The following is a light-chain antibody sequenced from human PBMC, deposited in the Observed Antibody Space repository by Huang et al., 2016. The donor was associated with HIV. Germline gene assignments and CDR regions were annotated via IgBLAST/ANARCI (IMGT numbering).Light chain of an antibody. CDR1: QSLLHTNGYNY. Sequence: DIVMTQSPLSLPVTPGEPASISCRSSQSLLHTNGYNYLDWYLQKPGQSPQLLIYLGSHRATGVPDRFIGSGSGTDFTLKISRVEADEVGVYYCMEGLQTPPNTFGQGTKLEI. CDR2: LGS. J-gene: IGKJ2*01. CDR3: MEGLQTPPNT. V-gene: IGKV2-28*01.